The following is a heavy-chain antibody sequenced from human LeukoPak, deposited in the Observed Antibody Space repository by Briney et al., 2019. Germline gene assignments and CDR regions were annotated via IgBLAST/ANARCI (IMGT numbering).Heavy chain of an antibody. Sequence: SVKVSCKASGGTFSSYAISWVRQAPGQGLEWMGGIIPIFGTANYAQKFQGRVTITTDESTSTAYMELSSLRSEDTAVYYCARDISLGYSSGWYWGSFDYWGQGTLVTVSS. V-gene: IGHV1-69*05. J-gene: IGHJ4*02. D-gene: IGHD6-19*01. CDR2: IIPIFGTA. CDR1: GGTFSSYA. CDR3: ARDISLGYSSGWYWGSFDY.